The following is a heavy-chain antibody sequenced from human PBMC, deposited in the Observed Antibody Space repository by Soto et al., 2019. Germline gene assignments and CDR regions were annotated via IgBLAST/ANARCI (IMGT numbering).Heavy chain of an antibody. CDR1: CGSISSYY. V-gene: IGHV4-59*08. Sequence: PSETLSLTCTVSCGSISSYYWSWIRQPPGKGLEWIGYIYYSGSTNYNPSLKSRVTISVDTSKNQFSLKLSSVTAADTAVYYCARQLTLGSSWYYYGMDVWGQGTTVTVSS. CDR3: ARQLTLGSSWYYYGMDV. J-gene: IGHJ6*02. D-gene: IGHD6-13*01. CDR2: IYYSGST.